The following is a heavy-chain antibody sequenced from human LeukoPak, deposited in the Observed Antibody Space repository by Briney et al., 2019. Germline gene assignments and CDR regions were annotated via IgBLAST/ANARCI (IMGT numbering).Heavy chain of an antibody. V-gene: IGHV3-33*01. CDR2: IWYDGSNK. CDR1: GFTFSSYG. CDR3: ARDYLDWYFDL. Sequence: GGSLRLSCAASGFTFSSYGMHWVCQAPGKGLEWVAVIWYDGSNKYYADSVKGRFTISRDNPKNTLYLQMNSLRAEDTAVYYCARDYLDWYFDLWGRGTLVAVSS. J-gene: IGHJ2*01.